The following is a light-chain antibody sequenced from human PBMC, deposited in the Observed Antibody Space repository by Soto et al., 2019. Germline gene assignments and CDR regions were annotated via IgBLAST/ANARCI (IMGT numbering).Light chain of an antibody. CDR1: SSDVGAYNY. J-gene: IGLJ3*02. V-gene: IGLV2-14*01. CDR3: TSYTSSSSWV. CDR2: EVS. Sequence: QSVLTQPASVSGSPRQSITISCTGTSSDVGAYNYVSWYQQHPDKAPKLMIYEVSKRPSGLSNRFSGSKSGNTASLTISGLQAEDEADYYCTSYTSSSSWVFGGGTKLTVL.